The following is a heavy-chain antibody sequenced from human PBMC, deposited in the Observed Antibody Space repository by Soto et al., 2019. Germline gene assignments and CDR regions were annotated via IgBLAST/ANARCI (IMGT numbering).Heavy chain of an antibody. CDR3: ARGDPAAALTY. J-gene: IGHJ4*02. D-gene: IGHD6-13*01. CDR1: GGSFRGYY. CDR2: INHSGST. V-gene: IGHV4-34*01. Sequence: NPSGTLPLTCAVYGGSFRGYYWSWIRQPPGKGLEWIGEINHSGSTKYNPSLKSRVTISVDTSKNQFSLKLSSVTAADTAVYYCARGDPAAALTYWGQGALVTVSS.